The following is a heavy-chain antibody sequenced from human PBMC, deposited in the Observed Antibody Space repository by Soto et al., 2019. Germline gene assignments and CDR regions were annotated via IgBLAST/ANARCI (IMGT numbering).Heavy chain of an antibody. J-gene: IGHJ4*02. Sequence: QLQLQESGPGLVKPSETLSLTCTVSGGSISSSSYYWGWIRQPPGKGLEWIGSIYYSGSTYYNPSLKSRVNISVDTSKNQFSLKLSSVTAADTAVYYCARTPGFGELSGGFDYWGQGTLVTVSS. CDR2: IYYSGST. V-gene: IGHV4-39*01. CDR3: ARTPGFGELSGGFDY. D-gene: IGHD3-10*01. CDR1: GGSISSSSYY.